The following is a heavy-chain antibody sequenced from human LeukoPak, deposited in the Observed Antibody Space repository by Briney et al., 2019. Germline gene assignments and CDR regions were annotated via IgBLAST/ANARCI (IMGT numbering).Heavy chain of an antibody. J-gene: IGHJ3*02. CDR1: GFRISSYE. CDR3: AREI. V-gene: IGHV3-48*03. CDR2: ISISGTTI. Sequence: GGSLRLSCVASGFRISSYEMNWVRQAPGKGLEWISYISISGTTIYYADSVKGRFTISRGNAKNSVYLQMNSLSVEDTAVYYCAREIRGQGTMVTVSS.